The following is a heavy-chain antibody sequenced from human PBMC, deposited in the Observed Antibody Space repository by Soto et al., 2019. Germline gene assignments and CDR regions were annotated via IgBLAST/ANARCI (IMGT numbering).Heavy chain of an antibody. D-gene: IGHD1-26*01. CDR2: VYFAGST. CDR1: GGSISSSSFV. Sequence: QVQLQESDPGLLKPSETLSLTCTVSGGSISSSSFVWGWLRQSPGKGLEWIGSVYFAGSTHYSPALQSRLAISVDTSENQFSLKLTSVTAADTAVYYCARLRRSGNYIDNWGQGTLVTVSS. CDR3: ARLRRSGNYIDN. V-gene: IGHV4-39*01. J-gene: IGHJ4*02.